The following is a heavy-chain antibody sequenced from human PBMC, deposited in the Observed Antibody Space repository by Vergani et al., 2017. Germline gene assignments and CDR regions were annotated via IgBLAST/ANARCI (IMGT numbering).Heavy chain of an antibody. CDR2: ISNDGSKK. D-gene: IGHD3-10*02. J-gene: IGHJ6*03. V-gene: IGHV3-30*18. CDR1: GFSFSSHA. CDR3: AKACSVTRENLKYKFYMDV. Sequence: QVQLAESGGGRVQPGRSLRLSCAASGFSFSSHAIHWVRQAPGKGLEWVAVISNDGSKKYYADSVKGRFTISRDNSKNTLDLQMNSLRTQDTAVYYCAKACSVTRENLKYKFYMDVWGKGTTVTVS.